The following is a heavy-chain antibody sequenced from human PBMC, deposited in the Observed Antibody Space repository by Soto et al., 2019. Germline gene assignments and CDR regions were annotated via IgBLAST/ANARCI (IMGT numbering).Heavy chain of an antibody. J-gene: IGHJ4*02. CDR2: IWYDGSNK. Sequence: GGSLRLSCAASGFTFSSYGMHWVRQAPGKGLEWVAVIWYDGSNKYYADSVKGRFTISRDNSKNTLYLQMNSLRAEDTAVYYCARGLGYTYRIDYWGQGTLVTVSS. CDR3: ARGLGYTYRIDY. CDR1: GFTFSSYG. V-gene: IGHV3-33*01. D-gene: IGHD5-18*01.